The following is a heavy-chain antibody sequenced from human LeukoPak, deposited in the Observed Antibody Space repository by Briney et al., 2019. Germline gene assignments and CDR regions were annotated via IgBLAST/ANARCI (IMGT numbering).Heavy chain of an antibody. CDR3: ARGGFGAKGLFDY. CDR2: IYTSGST. Sequence: SETLSLTCTVSGGSISSGSYYWSWIRQPAGKGLEWIGRIYTSGSTNYNPSLKSRVTISVDTSKNQFSLKLSSVTAADTAVYYCARGGFGAKGLFDYWGQGTLVTVSP. CDR1: GGSISSGSYY. V-gene: IGHV4-61*02. J-gene: IGHJ4*02. D-gene: IGHD3-3*01.